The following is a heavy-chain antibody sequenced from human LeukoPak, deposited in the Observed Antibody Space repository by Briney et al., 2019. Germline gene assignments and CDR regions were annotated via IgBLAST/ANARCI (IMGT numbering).Heavy chain of an antibody. CDR3: ARQRIDTAMAYYFDY. J-gene: IGHJ4*02. CDR2: IYYSGST. D-gene: IGHD5-18*01. V-gene: IGHV4-39*01. CDR1: GGSISSSSYY. Sequence: SETLSLTCTVSGGSISSSSYYWGWIRQPPGKGPEWIGSIYYSGSTYYNPSPKSRVTISVDTSKNQFSLKLSSVTAADTAVYYCARQRIDTAMAYYFDYWGQGTLVTVSS.